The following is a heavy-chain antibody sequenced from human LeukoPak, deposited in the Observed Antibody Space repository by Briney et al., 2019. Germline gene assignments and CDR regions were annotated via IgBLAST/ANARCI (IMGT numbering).Heavy chain of an antibody. CDR3: ARDHQYGDYDGTFDY. Sequence: GSSVKVSCKASGGTFRSYAISWVRQAPGQGLEWMGWMNPNSGNTAYAQKFQGRVTMTRNTSTTTTYMELSSLRSEDTAVYYCARDHQYGDYDGTFDYWGQGTLVTVSS. D-gene: IGHD4-17*01. V-gene: IGHV1-8*02. CDR1: GGTFRSYA. J-gene: IGHJ4*02. CDR2: MNPNSGNT.